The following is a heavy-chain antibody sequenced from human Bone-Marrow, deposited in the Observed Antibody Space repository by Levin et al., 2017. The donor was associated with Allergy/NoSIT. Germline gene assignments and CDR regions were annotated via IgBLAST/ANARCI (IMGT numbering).Heavy chain of an antibody. J-gene: IGHJ4*02. Sequence: GGSLRLSCEVSGFAFDDTGMSWVRQTPEKGLEWVSGITWNAVTTDYADSVRGRFTISRHNARNILYLQMNSLRVEDTALYYCARDRGGFGDLLYFFDLWGQGTLVTVSS. CDR3: ARDRGGFGDLLYFFDL. CDR1: GFAFDDTG. D-gene: IGHD3-10*01. V-gene: IGHV3-20*04. CDR2: ITWNAVTT.